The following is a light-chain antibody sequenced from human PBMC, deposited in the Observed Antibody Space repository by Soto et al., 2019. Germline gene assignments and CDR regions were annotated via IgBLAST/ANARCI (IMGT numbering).Light chain of an antibody. Sequence: EIGLTQSPGTLSLSPGARATLSCRASQSGSSTYLAWYKQKPGQAPRLLIYGASSRATGIPDRFSGSGSGTDFNLTISSLEPEDCAVYYCQQYGISTRTSGQGTKVESK. CDR3: QQYGISTRT. V-gene: IGKV3-20*01. CDR2: GAS. CDR1: QSGSSTY. J-gene: IGKJ1*01.